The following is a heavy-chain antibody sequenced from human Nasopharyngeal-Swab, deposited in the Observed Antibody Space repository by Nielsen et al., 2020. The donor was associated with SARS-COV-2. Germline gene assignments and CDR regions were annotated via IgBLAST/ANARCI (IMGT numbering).Heavy chain of an antibody. CDR3: AKAPGSSWVDAFDI. CDR2: ISYDGSNK. J-gene: IGHJ3*02. Sequence: GESLKISCAASGFIFSSYGMHWVRQAPGKGLEWVAVISYDGSNKYYADSLKGRFTISKDNSKNTLYLQMNSLRAEDTAVYYCAKAPGSSWVDAFDIWGQGTKVTVSS. V-gene: IGHV3-30*18. D-gene: IGHD6-13*01. CDR1: GFIFSSYG.